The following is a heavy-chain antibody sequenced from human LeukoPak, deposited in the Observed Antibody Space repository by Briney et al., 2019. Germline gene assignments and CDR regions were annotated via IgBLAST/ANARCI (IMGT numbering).Heavy chain of an antibody. J-gene: IGHJ2*01. D-gene: IGHD6-19*01. Sequence: PGGSLRLSCAASGFTFSSYEMNWVRQAPGKGLEWVSYISSSGSTIYYADSVKGRFTISRDNAKNSLYLQMNSLRAEDTAVYYCARGPPPGYSSGWPWYFDLWGRGTLVTVSS. CDR1: GFTFSSYE. CDR3: ARGPPPGYSSGWPWYFDL. CDR2: ISSSGSTI. V-gene: IGHV3-48*03.